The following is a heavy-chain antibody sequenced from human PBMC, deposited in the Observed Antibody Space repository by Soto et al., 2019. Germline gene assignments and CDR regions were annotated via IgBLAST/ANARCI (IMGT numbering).Heavy chain of an antibody. CDR3: VTWADAADEDYFHH. J-gene: IGHJ1*01. Sequence: GGSLRLSCAAYGFRFTSSWMSWVRQAPGKGLEWVAHINQNGGQKYYVDSAKGRFTISRDNAKTSLYLQMNSLRVEDTAVFYCVTWADAADEDYFHHWGQGTLVTVSS. CDR1: GFRFTSSW. CDR2: INQNGGQK. D-gene: IGHD3-16*01. V-gene: IGHV3-7*01.